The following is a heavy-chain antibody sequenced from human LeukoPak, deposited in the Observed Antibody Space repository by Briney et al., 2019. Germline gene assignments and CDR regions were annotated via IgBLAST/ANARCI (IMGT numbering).Heavy chain of an antibody. CDR3: ARDSKFLGYCSSTSCPWGAFDI. Sequence: SVKVSCKASGGTFSSYAISWVRQAPGQGLEWMGGIIPIFGTANYAQKLQGRVTMTTDTSTSTAYMELRSLRSDDTAVYYCARDSKFLGYCSSTSCPWGAFDIWGQGTMVTVSS. V-gene: IGHV1-69*05. J-gene: IGHJ3*02. D-gene: IGHD2-2*01. CDR1: GGTFSSYA. CDR2: IIPIFGTA.